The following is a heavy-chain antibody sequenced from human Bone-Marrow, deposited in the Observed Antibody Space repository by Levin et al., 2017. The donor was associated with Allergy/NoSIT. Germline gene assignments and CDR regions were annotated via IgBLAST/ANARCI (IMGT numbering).Heavy chain of an antibody. D-gene: IGHD2-8*01. CDR1: GGSINNYY. Sequence: SETLSLTCIVSGGSINNYYWSWIRQSPGNGLEWIGYISNSGTTNYNPSLKSRVTISVDMSTNQLSLKLNSVTAADTAVYYCAGDAAVTKTYVALDSWGQGTMVTVSS. J-gene: IGHJ3*02. V-gene: IGHV4-59*01. CDR2: ISNSGTT. CDR3: AGDAAVTKTYVALDS.